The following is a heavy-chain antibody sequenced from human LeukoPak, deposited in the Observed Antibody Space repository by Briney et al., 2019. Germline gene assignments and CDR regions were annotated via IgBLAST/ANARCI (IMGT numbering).Heavy chain of an antibody. D-gene: IGHD1-26*01. CDR1: GYTFTSYY. V-gene: IGHV1-46*01. CDR3: ARDLSGSYTEFDY. J-gene: IGHJ4*02. Sequence: PQASVKVSCKASGYTFTSYYIFWVRQAPGQGLEWMGIINPSTGSTSYSQKFQGRVTMTRDMSTSTAYMELSRLKSDDTAVYYCARDLSGSYTEFDYWGQGTLVTVSS. CDR2: INPSTGST.